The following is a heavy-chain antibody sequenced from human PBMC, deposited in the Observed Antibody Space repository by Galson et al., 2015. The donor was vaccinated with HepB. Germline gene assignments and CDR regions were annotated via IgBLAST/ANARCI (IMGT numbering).Heavy chain of an antibody. J-gene: IGHJ4*02. Sequence: SLRLSCAASGFTFSSYWMSWVRQAPGKGLEWVANIKQDGSEKYYVDSVKGRFTISRDNAKNSLYLQMNSLRAEDTAVYYCARHQLPYYYCSGSYPTLGYWGQGTLVTVSS. CDR3: ARHQLPYYYCSGSYPTLGY. CDR2: IKQDGSEK. CDR1: GFTFSSYW. D-gene: IGHD3-10*01. V-gene: IGHV3-7*03.